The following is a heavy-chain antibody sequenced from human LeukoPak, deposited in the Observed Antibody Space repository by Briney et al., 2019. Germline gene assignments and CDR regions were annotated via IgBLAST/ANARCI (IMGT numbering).Heavy chain of an antibody. CDR1: GFTFSSYW. J-gene: IGHJ4*02. V-gene: IGHV3-74*01. CDR2: INSDGSST. Sequence: PGGSLRLSCAAFGFTFSSYWMHWVRQAPGKGLVWVSRINSDGSSTSYADSVKGRFTISRDNAKNTLYLQMNSLRAEDTAVYYCARAWNYGDYFDYWGQGTLVTVSS. D-gene: IGHD1-7*01. CDR3: ARAWNYGDYFDY.